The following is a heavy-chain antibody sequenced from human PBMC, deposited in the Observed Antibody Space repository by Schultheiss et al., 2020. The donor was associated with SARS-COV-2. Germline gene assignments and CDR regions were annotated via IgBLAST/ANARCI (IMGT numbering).Heavy chain of an antibody. CDR2: IDWDDDK. Sequence: SGPTLVKPTQTLTLTCTFSGFSLSTSGMCVRWIRQPPGKALEWLARIDWDDDKYYSTSLKTRLTISKDTSKNQVVLTMTNMDPVDTATYYCARIRGIAAAGGYYYYGMDVWGQGTTVTVSS. J-gene: IGHJ6*02. V-gene: IGHV2-70*11. CDR3: ARIRGIAAAGGYYYYGMDV. D-gene: IGHD6-13*01. CDR1: GFSLSTSGMC.